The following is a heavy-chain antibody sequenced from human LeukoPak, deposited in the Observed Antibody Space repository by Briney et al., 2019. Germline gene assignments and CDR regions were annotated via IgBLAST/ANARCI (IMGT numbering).Heavy chain of an antibody. D-gene: IGHD3-3*01. CDR2: ISYSGTT. V-gene: IGHV4-30-4*08. J-gene: IGHJ4*02. CDR1: GGSISSGSYY. CDR3: ARATIFGVITLDY. Sequence: PSETLSLTCTVSGGSISSGSYYWSWIRQPPGKGLEWIGYISYSGTTYYNPSLKSRVTISLDTSKIQFSLQVSSVTPADTAVYYCARATIFGVITLDYWGRGTLVTVSS.